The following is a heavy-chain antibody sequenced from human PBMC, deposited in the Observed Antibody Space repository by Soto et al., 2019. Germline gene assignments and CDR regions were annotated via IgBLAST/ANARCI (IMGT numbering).Heavy chain of an antibody. CDR2: IWYDGSNK. D-gene: IGHD3-22*01. CDR1: GFTFSSYG. V-gene: IGHV3-33*01. Sequence: GGSLRLSCAASGFTFSSYGMHWVRQAPGKGLEWVAVIWYDGSNKYYADSVKGRFTISRDNSKNTLYLQMNSLRAEDTAVYYCARAHYYDSSGGGHDAFDIWGQGTMVTVSS. J-gene: IGHJ3*02. CDR3: ARAHYYDSSGGGHDAFDI.